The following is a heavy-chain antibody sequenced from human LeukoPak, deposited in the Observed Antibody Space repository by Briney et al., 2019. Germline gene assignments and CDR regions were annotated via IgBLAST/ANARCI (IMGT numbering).Heavy chain of an antibody. Sequence: PSETLSLTCTVSGGSISSYYWSWIRQPPGKGLERIGYVFYGGSTNYNPSLKSRVTISVDTSKNQFSLKVSAMTAADTAVYYCARGESSWPHWHLDLWGRGTLVTVSS. V-gene: IGHV4-59*01. J-gene: IGHJ2*01. D-gene: IGHD6-13*01. CDR1: GGSISSYY. CDR2: VFYGGST. CDR3: ARGESSWPHWHLDL.